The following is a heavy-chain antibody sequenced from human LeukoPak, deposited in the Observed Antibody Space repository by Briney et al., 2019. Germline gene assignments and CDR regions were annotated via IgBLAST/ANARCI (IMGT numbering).Heavy chain of an antibody. CDR2: MNPNSGNT. Sequence: ASVKVSCKASGYTFTSYDINWVRQATGQGLEWMGWMNPNSGNTGYAQKFQGRVTMTRNTSISTAYMELSSLRSEDTAVYYCARVYRGTQQIKGNYYYGMDVWGQGTTVTVSS. J-gene: IGHJ6*02. CDR1: GYTFTSYD. CDR3: ARVYRGTQQIKGNYYYGMDV. V-gene: IGHV1-8*01. D-gene: IGHD1-1*01.